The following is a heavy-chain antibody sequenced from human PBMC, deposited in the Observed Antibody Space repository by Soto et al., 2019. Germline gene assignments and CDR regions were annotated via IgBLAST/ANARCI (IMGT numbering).Heavy chain of an antibody. CDR2: IYVTGAV. V-gene: IGHV4-31*03. CDR3: ERLRIATNNYKWFDP. D-gene: IGHD2-21*01. Sequence: TRSTSCHVSGAALNSGNYYWSWIRQVPGKGLEWIGHIYVTGAVDYNPSLRDRITISQDTSERQFSRKLRLVTAADTAVYYCERLRIATNNYKWFDPWGQGTLVTVSS. CDR1: GAALNSGNYY. J-gene: IGHJ5*02.